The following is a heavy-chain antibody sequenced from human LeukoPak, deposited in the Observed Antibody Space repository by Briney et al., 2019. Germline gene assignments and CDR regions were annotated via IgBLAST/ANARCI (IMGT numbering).Heavy chain of an antibody. Sequence: SETLSLTCAVYGVSFSGYYWSWIRQPPGKGLEWIGEINHSGSSNYNPSLKSRVTISVDTSKNQFSLKLSSVTAADTAVYYCARRVYSYGYDYWGQGTLVTVSS. CDR1: GVSFSGYY. CDR2: INHSGSS. CDR3: ARRVYSYGYDY. V-gene: IGHV4-34*01. J-gene: IGHJ4*02. D-gene: IGHD5-18*01.